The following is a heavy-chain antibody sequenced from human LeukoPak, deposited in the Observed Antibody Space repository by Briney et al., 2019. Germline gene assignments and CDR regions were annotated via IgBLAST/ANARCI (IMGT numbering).Heavy chain of an antibody. CDR1: GYTFTDYS. CDR3: ARDGRHSSSWYGAFDI. J-gene: IGHJ3*02. Sequence: GASVKVSCKASGYTFTDYSLHWVRQAPGQGLEWMGWINPNSGGTNYAQKFQGRVTMTRDTSISTAYMELSRLKSDDTAVYYCARDGRHSSSWYGAFDIWGQGTMVTVSS. V-gene: IGHV1-2*02. D-gene: IGHD6-13*01. CDR2: INPNSGGT.